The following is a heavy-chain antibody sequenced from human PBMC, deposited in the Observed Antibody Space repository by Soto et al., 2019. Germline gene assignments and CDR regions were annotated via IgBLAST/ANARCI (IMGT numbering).Heavy chain of an antibody. Sequence: SSETLSLTCTVSGGSISSYYWSWIRQPPGKGLEWIGYIYYSGSTNYNPSLKSRVTISVDTSKNQFSLKLSSVTAADTAVYYCAREASYYDFWSGYQPHAFDIWGQGTMVTVSS. D-gene: IGHD3-3*01. J-gene: IGHJ3*02. CDR2: IYYSGST. V-gene: IGHV4-59*01. CDR1: GGSISSYY. CDR3: AREASYYDFWSGYQPHAFDI.